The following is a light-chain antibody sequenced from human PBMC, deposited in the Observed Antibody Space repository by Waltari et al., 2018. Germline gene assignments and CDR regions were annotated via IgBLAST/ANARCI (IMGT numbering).Light chain of an antibody. CDR3: QQYNNWPEWT. Sequence: EIVMTQSPATLSVSPGERATLSCRASQSVRSNLAWYQQKPGQAPSLLIYGASTRATGIPARFSGSGSGTEFTLNISSLQSEDFAVYYCQQYNNWPEWTFGQGTKVEIK. J-gene: IGKJ1*01. CDR1: QSVRSN. V-gene: IGKV3-15*01. CDR2: GAS.